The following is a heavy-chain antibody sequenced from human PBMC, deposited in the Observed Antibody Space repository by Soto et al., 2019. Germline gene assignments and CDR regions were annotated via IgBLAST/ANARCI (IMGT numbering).Heavy chain of an antibody. J-gene: IGHJ4*02. V-gene: IGHV3-23*01. Sequence: GVSRSLSCTASGFTFSSYAMSWVRPAQGKGLEWVSAISGSGGSTYYADSVKGRFTISRDNSKNTLYLQMNSLRAEDTAVYYCAKCLRYGGWYYCDYWGQGTLVTVSA. CDR1: GFTFSSYA. CDR2: ISGSGGST. D-gene: IGHD6-19*01. CDR3: AKCLRYGGWYYCDY.